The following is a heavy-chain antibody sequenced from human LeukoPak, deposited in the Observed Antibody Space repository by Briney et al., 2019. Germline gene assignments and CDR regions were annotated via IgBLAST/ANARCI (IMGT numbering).Heavy chain of an antibody. D-gene: IGHD5-12*01. CDR2: IIPIFGIA. CDR3: ASAGGYDIQPNNWFDP. J-gene: IGHJ5*02. CDR1: GGTFSSYA. V-gene: IGHV1-69*04. Sequence: SVKVSCKASGGTFSSYAISWVRQAPGQGLEWMGRIIPIFGIAYYAQKFQGRVTITADKSTSTAYMELSSLRSEDTAVYYCASAGGYDIQPNNWFDPWGQGTLVTVSS.